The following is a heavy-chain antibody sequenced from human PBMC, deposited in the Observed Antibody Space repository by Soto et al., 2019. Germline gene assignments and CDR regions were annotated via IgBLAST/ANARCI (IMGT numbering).Heavy chain of an antibody. Sequence: EVQLLESGGGLVQPGGSLRLSCAASGFTFSSYAMSWVRQAPGKGLEWVSAISGSGGSTYYADSVKGRFTISRDNSKNTLYLQMNSLRAEDTAVYYCAKDRVVIAAAGKGQNWFDPWGLGTLVTVSS. D-gene: IGHD6-13*01. CDR3: AKDRVVIAAAGKGQNWFDP. V-gene: IGHV3-23*01. J-gene: IGHJ5*02. CDR1: GFTFSSYA. CDR2: ISGSGGST.